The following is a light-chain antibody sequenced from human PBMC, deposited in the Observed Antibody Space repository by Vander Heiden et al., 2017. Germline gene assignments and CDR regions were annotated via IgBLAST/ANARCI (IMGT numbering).Light chain of an antibody. J-gene: IGKJ1*01. Sequence: DIQMTQSPSSPSASVGDRVTITCRASQSISSYLNWYQQKPGKAPKLLIYAASSLQSGVPSRFSGSGSGTDFTLTISSLQPEDFATYYCQQSYSTPPWTFGQETKVEIK. CDR3: QQSYSTPPWT. CDR1: QSISSY. CDR2: AAS. V-gene: IGKV1-39*01.